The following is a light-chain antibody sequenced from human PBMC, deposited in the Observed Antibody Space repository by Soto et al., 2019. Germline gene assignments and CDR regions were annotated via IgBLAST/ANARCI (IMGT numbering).Light chain of an antibody. CDR3: QQYNDWPTIT. Sequence: EIVMTQSPATLSVSPGERATLSCGASQSVSSKVAWNQQKPGQAPRLLIYDASTRATVIPARFSGSGSGTEFTLTISSLKSEDFAVYYCQQYNDWPTITFGQGTRLEI. V-gene: IGKV3-15*01. CDR2: DAS. CDR1: QSVSSK. J-gene: IGKJ5*01.